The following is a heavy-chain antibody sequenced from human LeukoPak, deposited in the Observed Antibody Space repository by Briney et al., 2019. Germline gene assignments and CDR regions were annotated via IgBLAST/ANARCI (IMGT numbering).Heavy chain of an antibody. J-gene: IGHJ4*02. CDR3: ARSYGWLPGGM. V-gene: IGHV3-21*05. D-gene: IGHD5-12*01. CDR2: ISSTSSYT. Sequence: GGSLRLSCTASGFTFRSFERNWVRQAPGKGLEWVSYISSTSSYTNYADSVKGRFTISRDNAKNSLYLRLNSLRAEDTAVYYCARSYGWLPGGMWGQGTLVTVSS. CDR1: GFTFRSFE.